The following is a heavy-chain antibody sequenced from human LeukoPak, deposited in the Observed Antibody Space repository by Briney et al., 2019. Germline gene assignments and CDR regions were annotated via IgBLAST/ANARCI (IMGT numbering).Heavy chain of an antibody. J-gene: IGHJ4*02. D-gene: IGHD4-23*01. CDR2: INHRGNT. Sequence: PSETLSLTCAVSGGSFFGYHWNWIRQTPGKGLEWIGEINHRGNTNYNPSLESRVTIPVDTSKNQFSLTLRSVTAADTAVYYCARDPTTVVTVPYYFDDWGQGILVTVSS. CDR1: GGSFFGYH. V-gene: IGHV4-34*01. CDR3: ARDPTTVVTVPYYFDD.